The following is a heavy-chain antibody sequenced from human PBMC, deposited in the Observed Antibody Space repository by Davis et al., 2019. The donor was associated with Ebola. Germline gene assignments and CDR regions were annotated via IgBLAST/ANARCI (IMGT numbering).Heavy chain of an antibody. J-gene: IGHJ4*02. V-gene: IGHV1-18*01. CDR1: GYTFTNFG. D-gene: IGHD1-7*01. CDR2: VGASNNKT. Sequence: ASVKVSCKASGYTFTNFGITWVRQAPGQGLEWMGWVGASNNKTKYAQKFQGRVAMTTDTSTSTAYMELRSLTSDDTAVYYCAKVIMELGGLTDYWGQGTLVTVSS. CDR3: AKVIMELGGLTDY.